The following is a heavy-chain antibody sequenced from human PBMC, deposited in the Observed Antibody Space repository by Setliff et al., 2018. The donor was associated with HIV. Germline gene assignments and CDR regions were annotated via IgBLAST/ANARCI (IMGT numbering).Heavy chain of an antibody. J-gene: IGHJ4*02. Sequence: ASVKVSCKASGYTFTSYAIHWVRQAPGQSLEWMGWINAGCGNTKYSQKFQGRVTITRDASASTAYMELSSLRSEDTAVYYCARSPGDYLFDYWGQGTLVTVSS. CDR1: GYTFTSYA. CDR2: INAGCGNT. V-gene: IGHV1-3*01. CDR3: ARSPGDYLFDY. D-gene: IGHD4-17*01.